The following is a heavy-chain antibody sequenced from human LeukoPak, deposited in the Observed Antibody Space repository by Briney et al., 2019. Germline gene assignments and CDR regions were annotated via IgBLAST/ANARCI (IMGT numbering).Heavy chain of an antibody. CDR1: GFTFSSYA. Sequence: GGSLRLSCAASGFTFSSYAMSWVRQAPGKGLEWLAYISSSGGTLYYADSVKGRFTISRDNAKNSLYLQMDSLRAEDTAVYYCARDSSSWLGVWFDPWGQGTLVTVSS. D-gene: IGHD6-13*01. CDR3: ARDSSSWLGVWFDP. V-gene: IGHV3-48*04. CDR2: ISSSGGTL. J-gene: IGHJ5*02.